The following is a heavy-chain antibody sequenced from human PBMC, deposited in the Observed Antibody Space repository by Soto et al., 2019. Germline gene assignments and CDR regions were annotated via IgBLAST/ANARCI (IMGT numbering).Heavy chain of an antibody. CDR3: ARADCTGAYCYSWPFNYGVDV. CDR2: IWYDGSNK. Sequence: QVQLVESGGGVVQPGGSLRLFCTTSGFTFNTYGMHWVRQAPGKGLELVAIIWYDGSNKYYADSVKSRFTISRDNSRNTLYLQMNSLRAEDTALYYCARADCTGAYCYSWPFNYGVDVWGQVTTVTVSS. CDR1: GFTFNTYG. J-gene: IGHJ6*02. V-gene: IGHV3-33*08. D-gene: IGHD2-15*01.